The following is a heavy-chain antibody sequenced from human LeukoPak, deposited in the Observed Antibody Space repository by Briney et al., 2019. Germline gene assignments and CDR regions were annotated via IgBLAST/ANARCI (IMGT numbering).Heavy chain of an antibody. V-gene: IGHV4-31*03. J-gene: IGHJ4*02. Sequence: SSETLSLTCSVSGGSISGGSISGYHWSWIRQPPGKGLEWIGYIYYSGSTYYNPSLKSRVTISVDTSKNQFSLKLSSVTAADTAVYYCARPNCSGGSCSWYYFDYWGQGTLVTVSS. D-gene: IGHD2-15*01. CDR1: GGSISGGSISGYH. CDR3: ARPNCSGGSCSWYYFDY. CDR2: IYYSGST.